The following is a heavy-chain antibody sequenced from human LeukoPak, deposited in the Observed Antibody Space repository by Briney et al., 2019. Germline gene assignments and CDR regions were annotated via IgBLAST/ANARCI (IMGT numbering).Heavy chain of an antibody. CDR2: IYYTATT. CDR3: ARTVSGYHLDY. D-gene: IGHD3-9*01. CDR1: GDSISSGGHY. J-gene: IGHJ4*02. Sequence: SETLSLTGTVSGDSISSGGHYWSWIRQHPGKGLEWIGYIYYTATTYYNPSLKSRVTISLDTSKKQFSLKLRSVTAADTAVYYCARTVSGYHLDYWGQGTLVTVSS. V-gene: IGHV4-31*03.